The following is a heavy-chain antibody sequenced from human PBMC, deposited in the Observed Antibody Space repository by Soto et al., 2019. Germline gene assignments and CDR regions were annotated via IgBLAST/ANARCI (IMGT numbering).Heavy chain of an antibody. CDR3: ARDHYYDSSGYWGFDY. Sequence: SETLSLTCSVSGGSISSYYWSWIRQPPGKGLEWIGYIYYSGSTNYNPSLKSRVTISVDTSKNQFSLKLSSVTAADTAVYYCARDHYYDSSGYWGFDYWGQGTLVTVSS. V-gene: IGHV4-59*01. CDR1: GGSISSYY. J-gene: IGHJ4*02. D-gene: IGHD3-22*01. CDR2: IYYSGST.